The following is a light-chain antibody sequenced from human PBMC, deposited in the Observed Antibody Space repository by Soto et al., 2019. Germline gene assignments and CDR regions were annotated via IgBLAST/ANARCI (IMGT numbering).Light chain of an antibody. CDR1: SSDVGGYNY. V-gene: IGLV2-14*01. CDR2: EVS. CDR3: SSYTSSSTPYYV. Sequence: SVLTQPASVTGSTGQSITISCTGTSSDVGGYNYVSWYQQHPGKAPKLMIYEVSNRPSGVSNRFSGSKSGNTASLTISGLQAEDEADYYCSSYTSSSTPYYVFGTGTKVTVL. J-gene: IGLJ1*01.